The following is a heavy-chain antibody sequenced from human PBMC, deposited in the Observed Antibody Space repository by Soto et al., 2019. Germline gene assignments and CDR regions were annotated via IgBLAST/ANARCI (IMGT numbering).Heavy chain of an antibody. D-gene: IGHD6-6*01. J-gene: IGHJ6*02. Sequence: GGSLRLSCAASGFTFSDYYMSWIRQAPGKGLEWVSYISSSVSTIYYAVSVKGRFTISRDNAKNSLYLQMNSLRAEDTAVYYCARVRIAARLGDYYYGMDVWGQGTTVTVSS. V-gene: IGHV3-11*01. CDR3: ARVRIAARLGDYYYGMDV. CDR2: ISSSVSTI. CDR1: GFTFSDYY.